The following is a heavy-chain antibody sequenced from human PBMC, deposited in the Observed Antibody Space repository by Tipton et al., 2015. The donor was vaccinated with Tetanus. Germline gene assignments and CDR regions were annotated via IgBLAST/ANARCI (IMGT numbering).Heavy chain of an antibody. V-gene: IGHV3-11*01. CDR2: ISSSGKTV. CDR3: VRDIRATKPYFFDY. J-gene: IGHJ4*02. CDR1: GFTFSDHY. D-gene: IGHD1-14*01. Sequence: SLRLSCAASGFTFSDHYMSWIRQAPGKGLEWVSYISSSGKTVHYGDVVKGRFTISRDNAKNSVSLQMNRLRAEDTAMYYCVRDIRATKPYFFDYWGQGTLVSVSS.